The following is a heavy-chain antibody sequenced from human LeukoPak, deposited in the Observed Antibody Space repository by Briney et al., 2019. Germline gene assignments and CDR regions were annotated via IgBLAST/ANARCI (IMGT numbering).Heavy chain of an antibody. CDR3: ARATRGYSYGYFDP. D-gene: IGHD5-18*01. V-gene: IGHV4-59*01. CDR2: VYFIGNT. Sequence: PSETLSLTCTVSGGSTSSYYWSWIRQPPGKGLEWMGYVYFIGNTNYNPSLKSRVTISEDTSKNQFSLKLSSVTAADTAVYYCARATRGYSYGYFDPWGQGPLVTVFS. J-gene: IGHJ5*02. CDR1: GGSTSSYY.